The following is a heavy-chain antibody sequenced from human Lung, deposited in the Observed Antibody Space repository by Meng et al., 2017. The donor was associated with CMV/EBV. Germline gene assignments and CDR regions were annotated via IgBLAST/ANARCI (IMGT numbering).Heavy chain of an antibody. D-gene: IGHD3-3*01. CDR1: GYTLTSYG. V-gene: IGHV1-18*01. Sequence: SXXVSXXASGYTLTSYGINWVRQAPGQGPEWMGWISAYNHNTNYAQNFQGRVTMTTDTSTSTAYMELRSLKSDDTAVYFCARDGAPHYDFWTDYFHPFFHPWXQGTPVTVSS. CDR3: ARDGAPHYDFWTDYFHPFFHP. J-gene: IGHJ5*02. CDR2: ISAYNHNT.